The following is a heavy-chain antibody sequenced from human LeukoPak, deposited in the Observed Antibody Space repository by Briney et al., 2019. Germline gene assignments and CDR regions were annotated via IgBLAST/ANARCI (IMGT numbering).Heavy chain of an antibody. CDR3: AREGSLDAFDI. CDR1: GFTFSSYE. CDR2: ISSSGSTI. J-gene: IGHJ3*02. V-gene: IGHV3-48*03. Sequence: GGSLRLSCAASGFTFSSYEMNWVRQAPGKGLEWVSYISSSGSTIYYADSVKGRFTISRDNAKNSLYLQMNSLRAEDTAVYYRAREGSLDAFDIWGQGTMVTVSS. D-gene: IGHD1-26*01.